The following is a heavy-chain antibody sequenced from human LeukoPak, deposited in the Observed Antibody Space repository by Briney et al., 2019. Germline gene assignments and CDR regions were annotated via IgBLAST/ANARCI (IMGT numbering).Heavy chain of an antibody. D-gene: IGHD2-21*02. CDR2: INSDGSST. CDR1: GFTFSSYW. J-gene: IGHJ4*02. V-gene: IGHV3-74*01. Sequence: GGSLRLSCAASGFTFSSYWMHWVRQAPGKGLVWVSRINSDGSSTSYADSVKGRFTISRDNSKNTLYLQMNSLRAEDTAVYYCAKDVTPIVVVTAPFDYWGQGTLVTVSS. CDR3: AKDVTPIVVVTAPFDY.